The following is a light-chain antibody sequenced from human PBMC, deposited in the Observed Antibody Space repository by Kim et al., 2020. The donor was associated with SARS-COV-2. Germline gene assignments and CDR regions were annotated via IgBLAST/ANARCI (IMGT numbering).Light chain of an antibody. V-gene: IGKV3-20*01. Sequence: EIVLTQSPGTLSLSPGERATPSCRASQSVSSSYLAWYQQKPGQAPRLLIYGASSRATGIPDRFSGSGSGTDFTLTISRLEPEDFAVYYCQQYGSSTVYTFGQGTKLEI. CDR1: QSVSSSY. J-gene: IGKJ2*01. CDR2: GAS. CDR3: QQYGSSTVYT.